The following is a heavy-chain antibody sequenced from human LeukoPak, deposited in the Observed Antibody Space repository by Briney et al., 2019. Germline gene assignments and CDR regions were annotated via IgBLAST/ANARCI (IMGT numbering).Heavy chain of an antibody. CDR2: FDPEDGET. CDR3: ATVVDTAMPGRPDYYYYGMDV. D-gene: IGHD5-18*01. V-gene: IGHV1-24*01. J-gene: IGHJ6*02. Sequence: ASVKVSCKVSGYTLTELSMHWVRQAPGKGLEWMGGFDPEDGETIYAQKFQGRVTMTEDTSTDTAYMELSSLRSEDTAVYYCATVVDTAMPGRPDYYYYGMDVWGQGTTVTASS. CDR1: GYTLTELS.